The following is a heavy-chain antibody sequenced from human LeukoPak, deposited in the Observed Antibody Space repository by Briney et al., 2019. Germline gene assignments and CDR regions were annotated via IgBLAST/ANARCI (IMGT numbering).Heavy chain of an antibody. Sequence: ASVKASCKASGYTFTTYFMNWVRQAPGQGLEWMGIIDPSGGSTSYAQKFQGRVTVTRDMSTSIVYMELSSLRSEDTAVYYCARGSLSEMAKISYWGQGTLVTVSS. D-gene: IGHD5-24*01. CDR1: GYTFTTYF. V-gene: IGHV1-46*01. J-gene: IGHJ1*01. CDR3: ARGSLSEMAKISY. CDR2: IDPSGGST.